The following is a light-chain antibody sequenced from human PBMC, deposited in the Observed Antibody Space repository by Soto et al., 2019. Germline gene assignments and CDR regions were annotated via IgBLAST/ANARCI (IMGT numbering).Light chain of an antibody. Sequence: QSVLTQPPSVSGAPGQRVTISCTGSSSNIGAGYDVHWYQHLPGAAPKLLIYRNNNRPSGVPDGFSGSKSGTSASLAITGLQAEDEADYYCQSYDSSLNVVFGRGTKLTVL. CDR2: RNN. V-gene: IGLV1-40*01. CDR1: SSNIGAGYD. J-gene: IGLJ2*01. CDR3: QSYDSSLNVV.